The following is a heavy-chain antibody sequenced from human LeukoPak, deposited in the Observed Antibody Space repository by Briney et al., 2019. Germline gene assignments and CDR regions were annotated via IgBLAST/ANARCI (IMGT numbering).Heavy chain of an antibody. D-gene: IGHD3-22*01. CDR3: AKVRGSGYYPPFDY. Sequence: GGSLRLSCAASGFTFSNYWMTWVRQAPGKGLEWVANIKQDGSEKYYVDSVKGRFTISRDNAKNSLYLQMNSLRAEDTAVYYCAKVRGSGYYPPFDYWGQGTLVTVSS. CDR2: IKQDGSEK. CDR1: GFTFSNYW. J-gene: IGHJ4*02. V-gene: IGHV3-7*02.